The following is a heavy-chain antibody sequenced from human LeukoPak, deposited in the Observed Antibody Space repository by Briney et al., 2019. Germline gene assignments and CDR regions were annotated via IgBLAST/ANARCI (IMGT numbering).Heavy chain of an antibody. CDR2: ISKSGAST. CDR3: AKEGYSSGWTGDY. CDR1: GFTFSSFA. Sequence: GGSLRLSCAASGFTFSSFAMSWVRRPPGKGLQWVSAISKSGASTDYADSVKDRFTISRDNSKSTLYLQMNSLRAEGTAVYYCAKEGYSSGWTGDYWGQGTLVTVSS. J-gene: IGHJ4*02. D-gene: IGHD6-19*01. V-gene: IGHV3-23*01.